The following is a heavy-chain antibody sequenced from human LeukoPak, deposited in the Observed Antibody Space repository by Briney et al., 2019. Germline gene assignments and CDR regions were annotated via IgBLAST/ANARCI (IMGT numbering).Heavy chain of an antibody. CDR1: GYTFTGYY. J-gene: IGHJ4*02. V-gene: IGHV1-2*06. CDR2: INPNSGGT. Sequence: ASVKVSCKASGYTFTGYYIHWVRQAPGQGLEWMGRINPNSGGTNYVQKFQGRVTMTRDTSISTGYMELSSLRSDDTAVYYCARDLPYSSSWESIDYWGQGTLVTVSS. D-gene: IGHD6-13*01. CDR3: ARDLPYSSSWESIDY.